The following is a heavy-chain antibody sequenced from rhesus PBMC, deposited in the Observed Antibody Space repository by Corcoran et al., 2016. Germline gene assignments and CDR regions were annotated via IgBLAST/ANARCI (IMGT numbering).Heavy chain of an antibody. V-gene: IGHV4S10*01. CDR1: GGPIRDRHW. D-gene: IGHD3-3*01. CDR2: VYGSSTST. Sequence: QVPMLKWGSGVVKPSETMSVPCSVSGGPIRDRHWWAPAGSASGTASECVGYVYGSSTSTDYNPSLKSRVTISKDTSKNQFSLKLSSVTAADTAVYYCARDEGGDIWTGYYSYFDYWGQGVLVTVSS. CDR3: ARDEGGDIWTGYYSYFDY. J-gene: IGHJ4*01.